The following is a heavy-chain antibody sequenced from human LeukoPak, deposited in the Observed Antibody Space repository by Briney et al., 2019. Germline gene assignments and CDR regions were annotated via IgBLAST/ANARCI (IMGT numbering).Heavy chain of an antibody. V-gene: IGHV4-4*07. CDR2: IYTSGST. CDR3: ARDGVGVPAAIGDWFDP. J-gene: IGHJ5*02. Sequence: SETLSLTCTVSGGFISSYYWSWIRQPAGKGLEWIGRIYTSGSTNYNPSLKSRVTMSVDTSKNQFSLKLSSVTAADTAVYYCARDGVGVPAAIGDWFDPWGQGTLVTVSS. CDR1: GGFISSYY. D-gene: IGHD2-2*02.